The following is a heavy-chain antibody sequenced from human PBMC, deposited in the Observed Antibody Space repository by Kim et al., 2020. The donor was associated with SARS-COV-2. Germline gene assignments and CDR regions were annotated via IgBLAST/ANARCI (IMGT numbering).Heavy chain of an antibody. D-gene: IGHD4-17*01. CDR1: GFTFSASA. Sequence: GGSLRLSCAASGFTFSASAMHWVRQASGKGLEWVGRIRSKPNNYATSYAASVTGRFTISRDDSTNTVYLQMDRLKTDDTAVYFCFRHSGKHGDRGFDNWGQGTLFTVSS. CDR2: IRSKPNNYAT. V-gene: IGHV3-73*01. J-gene: IGHJ4*02. CDR3: FRHSGKHGDRGFDN.